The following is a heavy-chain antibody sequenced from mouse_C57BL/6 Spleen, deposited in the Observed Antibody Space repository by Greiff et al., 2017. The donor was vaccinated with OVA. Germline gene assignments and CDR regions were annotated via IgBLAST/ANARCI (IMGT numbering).Heavy chain of an antibody. D-gene: IGHD1-3*01. J-gene: IGHJ2*01. CDR1: GFTFSDYG. V-gene: IGHV5-17*01. Sequence: EVKLMESEGGLVKPGGSLKLSCAASGFTFSDYGMHWVRQAPEKGLEWVAYISSGSSTIYYADTVKGRFTISRDNAKNTLFLQMTSLRSDDTAMYYCARKSYYFDYWGQGTTLTVSS. CDR3: ARKSYYFDY. CDR2: ISSGSSTI.